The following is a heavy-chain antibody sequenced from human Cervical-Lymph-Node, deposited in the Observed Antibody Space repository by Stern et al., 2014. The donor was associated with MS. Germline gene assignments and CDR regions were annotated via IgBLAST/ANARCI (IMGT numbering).Heavy chain of an antibody. J-gene: IGHJ6*02. CDR2: ISGIGDTT. CDR3: VKDRRCSSGRCYSRHYYGLDV. CDR1: GLTFSSYT. Sequence: VQSGGGLEQPGGSLRLSCAASGLTFSSYTMSWVRQAPGRGLEWVASISGIGDTTYYADSVQGRFTISRDNSKNTLYLQTSSLRADDTAVYYCVKDRRCSSGRCYSRHYYGLDVWGQGTTIVVSS. D-gene: IGHD2-15*01. V-gene: IGHV3-23*04.